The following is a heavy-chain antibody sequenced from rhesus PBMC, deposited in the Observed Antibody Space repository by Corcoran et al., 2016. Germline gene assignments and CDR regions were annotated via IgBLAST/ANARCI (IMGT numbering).Heavy chain of an antibody. CDR2: IRSGGST. CDR3: ARGTLNRFDV. Sequence: QVQLQQWGAGLVKPSATLSLPCAVYGGSVSGYWWGWIRQPPGKGLGGIGRIRSGGSTNYNPSLKSRVTISIDTSKNQFSLKLSSVTAADTAVYYCARGTLNRFDVWGPGVLVTVSS. V-gene: IGHV4-160*01. CDR1: GGSVSGYW. J-gene: IGHJ5-1*01. D-gene: IGHD3S6*01.